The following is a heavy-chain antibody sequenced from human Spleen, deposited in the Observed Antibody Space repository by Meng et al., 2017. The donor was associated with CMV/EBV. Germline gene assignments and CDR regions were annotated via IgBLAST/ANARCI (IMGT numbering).Heavy chain of an antibody. CDR2: ISDDNQNT. CDR3: ARGPRTTFGGVVIWPLEF. CDR1: FTRHA. V-gene: IGHV1-18*01. J-gene: IGHJ4*02. Sequence: FTRHAITWERQAHGQGLEWMGWISDDNQNTNLIQKFQGRITLTTDTSTSTAYMELRSLRSDDTAVYYCARGPRTTFGGVVIWPLEFWGQGTLVTVSS. D-gene: IGHD3-16*01.